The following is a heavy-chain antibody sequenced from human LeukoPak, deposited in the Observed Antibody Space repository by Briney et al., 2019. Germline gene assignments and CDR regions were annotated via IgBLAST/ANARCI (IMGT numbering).Heavy chain of an antibody. D-gene: IGHD1-26*01. J-gene: IGHJ4*02. V-gene: IGHV4-34*01. CDR1: GFTFSSYG. Sequence: GSLRLSCAASGFTFSSYGMHWVRQAPGKGLEWIGEINHSGSTNYNPSLKSRVTISVDTSKNQFSLKLSSVTAADTAVYYCARGEGVGAKSFDYWGQGTLVTVSS. CDR3: ARGEGVGAKSFDY. CDR2: INHSGST.